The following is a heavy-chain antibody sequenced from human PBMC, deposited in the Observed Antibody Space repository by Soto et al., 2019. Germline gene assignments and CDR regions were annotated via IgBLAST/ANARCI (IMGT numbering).Heavy chain of an antibody. V-gene: IGHV4-61*01. CDR2: FDYSGRN. D-gene: IGHD2-15*01. CDR1: GGSVSSGSYY. Sequence: PSETLSLTCTVSGGSVSSGSYYWSWLRQPPGKGLEWIGYFDYSGRNNYNPSHKRRVTISGGTSQNQFSLQLSSVTAADTAVYYCAREVLVAKWYYFDFWGQGNLVTVSS. J-gene: IGHJ4*02. CDR3: AREVLVAKWYYFDF.